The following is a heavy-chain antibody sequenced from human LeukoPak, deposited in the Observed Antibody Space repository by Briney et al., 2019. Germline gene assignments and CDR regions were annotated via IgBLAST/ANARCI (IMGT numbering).Heavy chain of an antibody. Sequence: GGSLRLSCAASGFILSSYWTTWVRQAPGKGLEWVANIKKGGSEKYYLDSGKGRFSISRDNAKNSLFLQMNSLRAEDTALYYCVKGSACDYWGQGTLVTVSS. D-gene: IGHD3-16*01. CDR2: IKKGGSEK. CDR3: VKGSACDY. CDR1: GFILSSYW. V-gene: IGHV3-7*03. J-gene: IGHJ4*02.